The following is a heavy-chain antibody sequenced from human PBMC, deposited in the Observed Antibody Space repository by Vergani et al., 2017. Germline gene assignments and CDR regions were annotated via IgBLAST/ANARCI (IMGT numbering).Heavy chain of an antibody. D-gene: IGHD3-22*01. Sequence: EVQLLESGGNLVQPGGSLRLSCAASGFTFTNFAMTWVRQAPGEGLEWVSGISGSGGFKYYADSVKGRFTISRDNSKNKMFLQMNNLRAEDTAVYYCAKDNVPGYYDSSGYCDYWGQGTLVTVSS. CDR1: GFTFTNFA. CDR3: AKDNVPGYYDSSGYCDY. CDR2: ISGSGGFK. V-gene: IGHV3-23*01. J-gene: IGHJ4*02.